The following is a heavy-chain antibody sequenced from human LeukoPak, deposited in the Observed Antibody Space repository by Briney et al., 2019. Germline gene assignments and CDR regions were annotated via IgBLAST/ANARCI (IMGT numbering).Heavy chain of an antibody. CDR2: IYSSGST. CDR3: ARDNARGGSFSDYLRYFHH. CDR1: GGSISSSSYY. Sequence: SETLSLTCTVSGGSISSSSYYWSWIRQPAGKGLEWIGRIYSSGSTNYNPSLKSRVTISVDTSKNQFSLNLGAVTAADTAVYYCARDNARGGSFSDYLRYFHHWGQGTLVTVSS. D-gene: IGHD5/OR15-5a*01. J-gene: IGHJ1*01. V-gene: IGHV4-61*02.